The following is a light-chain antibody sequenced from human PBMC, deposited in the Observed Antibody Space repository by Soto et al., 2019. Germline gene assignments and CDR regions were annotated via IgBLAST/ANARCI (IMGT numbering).Light chain of an antibody. CDR2: GAS. J-gene: IGKJ1*01. CDR3: QQHNNWPWT. Sequence: EIVMTQSPATLSLSPGERATLSCRASQSVSTSLAWYLQKPGQAPRLLIYGASTRATGIPARFSGSGSGTEFTPTISSLQSEDFAVYYCQQHNNWPWTFGQGTKVEIK. V-gene: IGKV3-15*01. CDR1: QSVSTS.